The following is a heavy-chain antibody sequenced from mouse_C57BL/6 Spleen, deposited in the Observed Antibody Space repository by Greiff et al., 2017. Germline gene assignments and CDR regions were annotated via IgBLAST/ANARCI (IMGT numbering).Heavy chain of an antibody. CDR1: GFNIKDYY. V-gene: IGHV14-1*01. Sequence: VQLQQSGAELVRPGASVKLSCTASGFNIKDYYMHWVKQRPEQGLEWIGRIDPEDGDTEYAPKFQGKATMTADTSSNTASLQLSSLTSEDTAVYYCTTRFTTVVAPFAYWGQGTLVTVSA. CDR2: IDPEDGDT. J-gene: IGHJ3*01. CDR3: TTRFTTVVAPFAY. D-gene: IGHD1-1*01.